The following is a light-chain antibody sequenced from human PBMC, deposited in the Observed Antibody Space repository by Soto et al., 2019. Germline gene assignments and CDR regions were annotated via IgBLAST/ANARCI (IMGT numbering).Light chain of an antibody. CDR2: AAS. CDR1: QTISGY. Sequence: DIQMTQSPSSLSASVGDRVTITCRASQTISGYLNWYQQKPGKAPELLIYAASSLGNGVPSRFSGSGSGTYFPLTISSLQPEDLATSYCQQSYTAPLTFGGGTKLEIK. CDR3: QQSYTAPLT. V-gene: IGKV1-39*01. J-gene: IGKJ4*01.